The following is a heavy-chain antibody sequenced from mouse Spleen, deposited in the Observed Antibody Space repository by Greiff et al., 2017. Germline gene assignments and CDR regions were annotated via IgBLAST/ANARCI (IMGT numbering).Heavy chain of an antibody. J-gene: IGHJ1*03. V-gene: IGHV1-62-2*01. D-gene: IGHD1-1*01. CDR1: GYTFTEYT. CDR2: FYPGSGSI. Sequence: VQLQESGAELVKPGASVKLSCKASGYTFTEYTIHWVKQRAGQGLEWIGWFYPGSGSIKYNEKFKDKATLTADKSSSTVYMELSRLTSEDSGVYFCARHEEDYYGSSYWYFDVWGTGTTVTVSS. CDR3: ARHEEDYYGSSYWYFDV.